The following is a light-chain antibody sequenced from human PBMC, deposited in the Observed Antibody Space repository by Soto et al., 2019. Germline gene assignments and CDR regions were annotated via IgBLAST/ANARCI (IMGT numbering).Light chain of an antibody. CDR2: EVT. V-gene: IGLV2-14*01. Sequence: QSALTQPASVSASPGQSITISCTGTSSDIGGYIYVSWYQQHPGKAPKLLIYEVTNRPSGVSNRFSGSKSGNTASLTISGLQAEDEANYYCNSYTTLSNRVFGTGTKVTVL. CDR1: SSDIGGYIY. CDR3: NSYTTLSNRV. J-gene: IGLJ1*01.